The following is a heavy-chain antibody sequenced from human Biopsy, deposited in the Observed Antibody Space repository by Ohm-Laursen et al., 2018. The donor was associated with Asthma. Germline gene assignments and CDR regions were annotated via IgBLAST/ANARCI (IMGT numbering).Heavy chain of an antibody. V-gene: IGHV4-34*01. CDR3: ASPVNRAFGGYEWAAVFDY. CDR1: GGSFSSNY. Sequence: SDTLSLTCAVYGGSFSSNYWSWIRQTPGKGLEWLGDTHHSGYTNYNPSLSSRLPLSVDTSKNQFSRRLSSVTATDTAVYYCASPVNRAFGGYEWAAVFDYWGQGILVTVSS. D-gene: IGHD5-12*01. CDR2: THHSGYT. J-gene: IGHJ4*02.